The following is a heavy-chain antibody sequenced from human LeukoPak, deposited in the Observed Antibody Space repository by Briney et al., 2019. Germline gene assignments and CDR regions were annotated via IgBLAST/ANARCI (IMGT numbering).Heavy chain of an antibody. J-gene: IGHJ4*02. D-gene: IGHD6-13*01. CDR2: ISSAGTT. Sequence: GGSLRLSCAASGFTVSSSYMSWVSQAPGKGLEWVSIISSAGTTYYGGTVKGAFPISRDNSKNTVYLQVNSLRDEDTAVYYCARDLEAANTYYFDYWGQGTVVTDSS. CDR3: ARDLEAANTYYFDY. CDR1: GFTVSSSY. V-gene: IGHV3-66*01.